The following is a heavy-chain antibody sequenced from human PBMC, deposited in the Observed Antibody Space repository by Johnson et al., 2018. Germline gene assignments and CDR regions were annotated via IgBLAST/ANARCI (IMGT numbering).Heavy chain of an antibody. CDR2: IWYDGSNE. V-gene: IGHV3-33*06. D-gene: IGHD6-19*01. CDR3: AKRQLSGWSDACDI. Sequence: QWVRQAPGQGLEWVAVIWYDGSNEYYADSVKGRFTISRGNSKNPLYLQLNSLRAEDAAVYYCAKRQLSGWSDACDIWGQGTMVTVAS. J-gene: IGHJ3*02.